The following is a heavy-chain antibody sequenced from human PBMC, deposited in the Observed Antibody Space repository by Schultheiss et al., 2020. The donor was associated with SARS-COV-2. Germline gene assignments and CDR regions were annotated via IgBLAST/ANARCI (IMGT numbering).Heavy chain of an antibody. CDR2: IWYDGSNK. CDR3: AREGDFGYYFDY. J-gene: IGHJ4*02. CDR1: GFTFSSYG. D-gene: IGHD4-17*01. V-gene: IGHV3-33*01. Sequence: GGSLRLSCAASGFTFSSYGMHWVRQAPGKGLEWVAVIWYDGSNKYYADSVKGRFTISRDNSKNTLYLQMNSLRAEDTAVYYCAREGDFGYYFDYWGQGTLVTVSS.